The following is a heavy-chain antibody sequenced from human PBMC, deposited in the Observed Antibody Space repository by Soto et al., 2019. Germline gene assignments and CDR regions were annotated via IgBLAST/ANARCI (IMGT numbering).Heavy chain of an antibody. D-gene: IGHD3-22*01. CDR3: ARGVRYYDSSGYSVDY. CDR1: GGTFSSYA. CDR2: IIPIFGTA. J-gene: IGHJ4*02. Sequence: QVQLVQSGAEVKKPGSSVKVSCKASGGTFSSYAISWVRQAPGQGLEWMGGIIPIFGTANYAQKFQGRVTITADKSMSTAYMELSSLRSEDTAVYYCARGVRYYDSSGYSVDYWGQGTLVTVSS. V-gene: IGHV1-69*06.